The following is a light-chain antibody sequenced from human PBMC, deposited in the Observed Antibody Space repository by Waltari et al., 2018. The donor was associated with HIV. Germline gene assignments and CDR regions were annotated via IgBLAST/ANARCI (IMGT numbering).Light chain of an antibody. V-gene: IGKV1-6*01. Sequence: AIQMTQSPSSLSASVGARVTTTCRASQGIRNDLGWYQQKPGKPPKLLIYAASSLQSGVPSRFSGSGSGTDFTFTIISLQPEDFATYYCLQDYNYPRTFGQGTKVEIK. CDR3: LQDYNYPRT. CDR2: AAS. J-gene: IGKJ1*01. CDR1: QGIRND.